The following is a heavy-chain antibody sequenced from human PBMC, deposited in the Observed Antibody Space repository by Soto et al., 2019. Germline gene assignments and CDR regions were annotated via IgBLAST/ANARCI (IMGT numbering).Heavy chain of an antibody. CDR2: ISSTTNYI. Sequence: LRLSCAASGFTFTRYSMNWVRQAPGKGLEWVSSISSTTNYIYYGDSMKGRFTISRDNAKNSLYLEMNSLRAEGTAVYYCARESEDLTSNFDYWGQGTLVTVSS. CDR3: ARESEDLTSNFDY. CDR1: GFTFTRYS. V-gene: IGHV3-21*06. J-gene: IGHJ4*02.